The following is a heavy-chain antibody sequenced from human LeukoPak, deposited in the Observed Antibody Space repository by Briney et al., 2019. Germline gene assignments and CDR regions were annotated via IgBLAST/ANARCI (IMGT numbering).Heavy chain of an antibody. CDR2: LTSSSGYI. V-gene: IGHV3-21*01. CDR1: GFTFSSYS. J-gene: IGHJ4*02. Sequence: GGSLRLSCAASGFTFSSYSMQWVRQAPGKGLEWVSSLTSSSGYIYYADSVRGRLTISRDNAKNSLYLQMNSLRAEDTAVYYWARGPTGTTDGPIDYWGQGTLVTVSS. D-gene: IGHD4-11*01. CDR3: ARGPTGTTDGPIDY.